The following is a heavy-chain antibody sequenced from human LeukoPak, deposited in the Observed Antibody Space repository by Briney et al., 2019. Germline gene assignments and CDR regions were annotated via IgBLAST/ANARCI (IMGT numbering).Heavy chain of an antibody. CDR1: GDSISSGDYY. CDR3: ARAPYDDSGYYRSFDH. V-gene: IGHV4-61*02. CDR2: ISSSGST. D-gene: IGHD3-22*01. J-gene: IGHJ4*02. Sequence: PSETLSLTCTVSGDSISSGDYYWSWIRQPAGKGLEWIGRISSSGSTNYNPSLKSRVTISVDTSKNQFSLKLSSVTAADTAVFYCARAPYDDSGYYRSFDHWGQGTLVTVSS.